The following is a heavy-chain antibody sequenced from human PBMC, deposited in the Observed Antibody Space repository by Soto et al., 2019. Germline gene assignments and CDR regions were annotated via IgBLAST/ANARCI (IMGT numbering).Heavy chain of an antibody. CDR2: INPSGGRT. CDR1: GYTFTTHY. CDR3: ARAGENYGSGTFSPPLRYYFNS. D-gene: IGHD3-10*01. V-gene: IGHV1-46*01. J-gene: IGHJ4*02. Sequence: QVQLVQSGTEVKKPGASVNVSCKASGYTFTTHYMHWVRQAPGQGLEWMGIINPSGGRTTYALKFQGRVTMTSDTSTNTVYVELTSLRSEDTALYFCARAGENYGSGTFSPPLRYYFNSWGQGTLVTVSS.